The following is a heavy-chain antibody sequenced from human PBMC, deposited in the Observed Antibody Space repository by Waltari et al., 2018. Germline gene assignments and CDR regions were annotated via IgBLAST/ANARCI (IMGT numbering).Heavy chain of an antibody. J-gene: IGHJ6*03. CDR1: GDTFSLSV. V-gene: IGHV1-69*11. Sequence: QVQVVQSGAEVKKPGSSVKISCKASGDTFSLSVVTWLRQAPGQGLEWMGDVIPSLATVKSAQTFPGRVTITADESTTTAYMELRSLRSEDTAIYYCARGLLSGTTDYYYYYMDVWGKGTTVTISS. CDR2: VIPSLATV. CDR3: ARGLLSGTTDYYYYYMDV. D-gene: IGHD1-7*01.